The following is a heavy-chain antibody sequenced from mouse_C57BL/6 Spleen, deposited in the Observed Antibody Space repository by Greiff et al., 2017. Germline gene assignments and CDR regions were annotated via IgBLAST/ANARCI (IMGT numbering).Heavy chain of an antibody. Sequence: DVKLVESGGGLVKPGGSLKLSCAASGFTFSSYAMSWVRQTPEKRLEWVATISDGGSYTYYPDNVKGRFTISRDNAKNNLYLQMSHLKSEDTAMYYCAREGYYGSSPYYYAMDYWGQGTSVTVSS. CDR2: ISDGGSYT. CDR1: GFTFSSYA. V-gene: IGHV5-4*01. D-gene: IGHD1-1*01. CDR3: AREGYYGSSPYYYAMDY. J-gene: IGHJ4*01.